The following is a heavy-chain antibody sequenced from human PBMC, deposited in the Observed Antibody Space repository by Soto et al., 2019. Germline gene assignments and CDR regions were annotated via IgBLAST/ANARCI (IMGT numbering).Heavy chain of an antibody. V-gene: IGHV4-4*02. CDR2: IYHTGIT. J-gene: IGHJ6*03. CDR1: GDSISSSNW. CDR3: ARYGASGIYYYLCMEV. Sequence: SETLSLTCAVSGDSISSSNWWTWVRQPPGKGLGWFGDIYHTGITNYNPSLKSRVTILVDKSKNLFARKLTSLSAADTAVYSCARYGASGIYYYLCMEVWGQGTTVTVSS. D-gene: IGHD1-20*01.